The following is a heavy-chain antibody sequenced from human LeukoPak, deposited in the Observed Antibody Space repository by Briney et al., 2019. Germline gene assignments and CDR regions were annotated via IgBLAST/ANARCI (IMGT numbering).Heavy chain of an antibody. V-gene: IGHV3-64*01. CDR3: ARPRSVTPDAFDI. Sequence: PGGSLRLSCAASGFTFSSYAMHWVRQAPGKGLEYVSAISSNGGSTYYANSVKGRFTISRDNSKNTLYLQMGSLRAEDMAVYYCARPRSVTPDAFDIWGQGTMVTVSS. CDR2: ISSNGGST. J-gene: IGHJ3*02. CDR1: GFTFSSYA. D-gene: IGHD5-18*01.